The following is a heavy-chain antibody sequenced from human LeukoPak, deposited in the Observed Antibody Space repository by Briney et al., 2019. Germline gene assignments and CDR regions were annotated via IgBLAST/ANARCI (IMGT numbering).Heavy chain of an antibody. J-gene: IGHJ5*02. CDR1: GGSISSGGYS. D-gene: IGHD2-15*01. V-gene: IGHV4-30-4*07. CDR3: ARGIVVVAATSDHWFDP. CDR2: IYYSGST. Sequence: SQTLSLTCAVSGGSISSGGYSWSWIRQPPGKGLEWIGYIYYSGSTNYNPSLKSRVTISVDTSKNQFSLKLSSVTAADTAVYYCARGIVVVAATSDHWFDPWGQGTLVTVSS.